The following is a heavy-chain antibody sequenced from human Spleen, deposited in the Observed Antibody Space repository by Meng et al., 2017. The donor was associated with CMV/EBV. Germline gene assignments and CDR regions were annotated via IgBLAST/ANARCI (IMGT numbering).Heavy chain of an antibody. D-gene: IGHD3-3*01. V-gene: IGHV3-7*01. CDR1: GFTFSSYG. Sequence: GESLKISCAASGFTFSSYGMHWVRQAPGKGLEWVANIKQDGSEKYYVDSVKGRFTISRDNAKNSLYLQMNSLRAEDTAVYYCARDVRTVDFWSGYYTGIDYFDYWGQGTLVTVSS. CDR2: IKQDGSEK. J-gene: IGHJ4*02. CDR3: ARDVRTVDFWSGYYTGIDYFDY.